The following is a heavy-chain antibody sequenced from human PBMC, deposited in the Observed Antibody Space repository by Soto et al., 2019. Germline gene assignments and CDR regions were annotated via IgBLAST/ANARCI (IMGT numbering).Heavy chain of an antibody. J-gene: IGHJ6*02. V-gene: IGHV4-4*02. CDR3: ARVSGSYYYGMDV. D-gene: IGHD1-26*01. CDR1: GGSISSSNW. Sequence: QVQLQESGPGLVKPSGTLSLTCAVSGGSISSSNWWSWVRQPPGKGLEWIGEIYHSGSTNYNPSLTSRVTIPVDKSKIQFSLKLSSVAAADTAVYYCARVSGSYYYGMDVWGQGTPVTVSS. CDR2: IYHSGST.